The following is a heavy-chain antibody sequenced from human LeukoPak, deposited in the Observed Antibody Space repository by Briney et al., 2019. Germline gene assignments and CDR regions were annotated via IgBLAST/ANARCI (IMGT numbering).Heavy chain of an antibody. CDR3: ARLDTAMVTPYYFDC. V-gene: IGHV4-59*01. CDR1: GGSISSYY. J-gene: IGHJ4*02. D-gene: IGHD5-18*01. Sequence: PSETLSLTCTVSGGSISSYYWSWIRQPPGKGLEWIGYIYYSGSTNYNPSLKSRVTISVDTSKNQFSLKLSSVTAADTAVYYCARLDTAMVTPYYFDCWGQGTLVTVSS. CDR2: IYYSGST.